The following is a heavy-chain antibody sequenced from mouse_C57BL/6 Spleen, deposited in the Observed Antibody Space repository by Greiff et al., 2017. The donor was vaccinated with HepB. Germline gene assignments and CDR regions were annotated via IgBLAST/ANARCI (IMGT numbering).Heavy chain of an antibody. D-gene: IGHD1-1*01. J-gene: IGHJ1*03. CDR1: GYTFTDYY. Sequence: VQLKQSGPELVKPGASVKISCKASGYTFTDYYMNWVKQSHGKSLEWIGDINPNNGGTSYNQKFKGKATLTVDKSSSTAYMELRSLTSEDSAVYYCARGITTVVATGYFDVWGTGTTVTVSS. V-gene: IGHV1-26*01. CDR3: ARGITTVVATGYFDV. CDR2: INPNNGGT.